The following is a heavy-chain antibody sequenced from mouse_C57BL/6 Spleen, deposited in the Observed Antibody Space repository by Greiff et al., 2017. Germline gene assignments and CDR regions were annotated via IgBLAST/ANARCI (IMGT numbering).Heavy chain of an antibody. Sequence: DVKLQESGEGLVKPGGSLKLSCAASGFTFSSYAMSWVRQTPEKRLEWVAYISSGSDYIYSADTVKGRFTISRDNARNTLYLQMSSLKSEDTAMYYCTRDYYGYFDYWGQGTTLTVSS. J-gene: IGHJ2*01. V-gene: IGHV5-9-1*02. CDR3: TRDYYGYFDY. CDR1: GFTFSSYA. CDR2: ISSGSDYI. D-gene: IGHD1-1*01.